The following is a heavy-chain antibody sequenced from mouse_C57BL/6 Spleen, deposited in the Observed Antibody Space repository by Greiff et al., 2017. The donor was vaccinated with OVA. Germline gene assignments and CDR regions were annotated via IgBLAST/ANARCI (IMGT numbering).Heavy chain of an antibody. D-gene: IGHD2-14*01. J-gene: IGHJ1*03. V-gene: IGHV3-6*01. Sequence: EVKLLESGPGLVKPSQSLSLTCSVTGYSITSGYYWNWIRQFPGNKLEWMGYISYDGSNNYNPSLKNRISITRDTSKNQFFLKLNSVTTEDTATYYCARERVPLDVWGTGTTVTVSS. CDR2: ISYDGSN. CDR1: GYSITSGYY. CDR3: ARERVPLDV.